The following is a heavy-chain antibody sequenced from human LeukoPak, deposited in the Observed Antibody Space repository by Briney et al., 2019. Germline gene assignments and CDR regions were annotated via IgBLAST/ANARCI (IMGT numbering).Heavy chain of an antibody. V-gene: IGHV4-34*01. J-gene: IGHJ4*02. Sequence: SETLSLTCAVYGGSFSGYYCSRIRQPPGNGLEWSWEINHSGSTNYNPALKSRVTISVDTSMNQFSLKLSSVTAADTAVYYCARARGIAAAGKIDYWGQGTLVTVSS. CDR2: INHSGST. CDR3: ARARGIAAAGKIDY. CDR1: GGSFSGYY. D-gene: IGHD6-13*01.